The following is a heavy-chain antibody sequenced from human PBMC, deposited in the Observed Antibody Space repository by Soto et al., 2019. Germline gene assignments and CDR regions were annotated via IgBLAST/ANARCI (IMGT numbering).Heavy chain of an antibody. Sequence: QLQLQESGPGLVKPSETLSLTCTVSGGSISSSNYYWGWIRQPPGKGLEWIGSIYYSGSTYYNPSLTSRVTISVDTSKNQFSLKLSSVPAAATAVYYCARSYSNRLAPFDYWGQGTLVTVSS. CDR1: GGSISSSNYY. D-gene: IGHD6-13*01. V-gene: IGHV4-39*01. J-gene: IGHJ4*02. CDR3: ARSYSNRLAPFDY. CDR2: IYYSGST.